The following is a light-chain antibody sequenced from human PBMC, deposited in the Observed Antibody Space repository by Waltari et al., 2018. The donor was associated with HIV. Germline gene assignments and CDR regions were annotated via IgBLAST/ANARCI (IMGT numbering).Light chain of an antibody. CDR3: VSYTEKDTFLL. J-gene: IGLJ2*01. V-gene: IGLV2-8*01. CDR2: DVT. CDR1: SNDIGTYNF. Sequence: QSALTQPPSASGSPGQSVAISCTGSSNDIGTYNFVSWYQHHPGKAPKLIIYDVTRRPPGLPDRFSGTKSGYTASLTVSDRQVEDEADYYCVSYTEKDTFLLFGGGTKLAV.